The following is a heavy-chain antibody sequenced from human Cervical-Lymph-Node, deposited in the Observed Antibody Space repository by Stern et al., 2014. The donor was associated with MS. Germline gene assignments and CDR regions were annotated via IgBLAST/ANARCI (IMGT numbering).Heavy chain of an antibody. CDR2: IYYSGST. J-gene: IGHJ4*02. Sequence: VQLVESGPGLVKPSETLSLTCTVSGGSVSSSYWSWLRQPPGKGLEWIGYIYYSGSTNYNPSLKSRVTISVDTSKNQFSLRLSSVTAADTAVYYCARGSSTWRLFDYWGQGTLVTVSS. CDR1: GGSVSSSY. V-gene: IGHV4-59*02. D-gene: IGHD6-13*01. CDR3: ARGSSTWRLFDY.